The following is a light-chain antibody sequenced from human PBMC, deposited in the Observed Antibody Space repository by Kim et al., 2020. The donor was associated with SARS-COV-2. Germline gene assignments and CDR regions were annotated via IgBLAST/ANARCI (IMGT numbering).Light chain of an antibody. CDR2: EDD. V-gene: IGLV6-57*02. Sequence: NFMLIQPHSVSESPGKTVTISCSGSGGNIASNYVRWCQQRPGSAPIPVIYEDDRRPSGVPDRFSGSIDSSSNSASLTISGLKTEDEADYYCQSYDGSNWVFGGGTQLTVL. J-gene: IGLJ3*02. CDR1: GGNIASNY. CDR3: QSYDGSNWV.